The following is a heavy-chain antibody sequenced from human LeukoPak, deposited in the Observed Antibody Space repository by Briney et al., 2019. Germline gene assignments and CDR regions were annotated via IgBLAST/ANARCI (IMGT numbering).Heavy chain of an antibody. J-gene: IGHJ4*02. CDR2: ISSSSSTI. CDR3: ARDPWFDESYLDY. CDR1: GFTFSSYS. V-gene: IGHV3-48*04. Sequence: GGSLRLSCAASGFTFSSYSMNWVRQAPGKGLEWLSYISSSSSTIYYADSVKGRFTISRDNTKNSLYLQMNSLRAGDTAVYYCARDPWFDESYLDYWGQGTLVTVSA. D-gene: IGHD3-10*01.